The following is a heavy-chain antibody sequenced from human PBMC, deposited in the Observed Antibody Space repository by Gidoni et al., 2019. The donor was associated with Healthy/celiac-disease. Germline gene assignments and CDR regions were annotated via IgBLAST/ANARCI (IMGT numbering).Heavy chain of an antibody. CDR3: TQTTVVNYFYYGMDV. Sequence: EVQLVESGGGLVKPGGSLRLSCAASGFTFSNAWMGWVRQAPGKGLEWVGRIKSKTDGGTTDYAAPVKGRFTISRDDSKNTLYLQMNSLKTEDTAVYYCTQTTVVNYFYYGMDVWGQGTTVTVSS. D-gene: IGHD4-17*01. V-gene: IGHV3-15*01. CDR2: IKSKTDGGTT. CDR1: GFTFSNAW. J-gene: IGHJ6*02.